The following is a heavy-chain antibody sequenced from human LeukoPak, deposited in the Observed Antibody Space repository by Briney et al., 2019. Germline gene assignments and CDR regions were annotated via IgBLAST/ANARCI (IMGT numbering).Heavy chain of an antibody. Sequence: GGSLRLSCAASGFTLSNYAMTWARQAPGKGLQWVSTISVSGDNTYYADSVKGRFTISRDTSKSTLYLQMNSLKDEDTAVYYCAKYGSGTYYNGLYWGQGTLVTVSS. CDR3: AKYGSGTYYNGLY. CDR2: ISVSGDNT. D-gene: IGHD3-10*01. V-gene: IGHV3-23*01. J-gene: IGHJ4*02. CDR1: GFTLSNYA.